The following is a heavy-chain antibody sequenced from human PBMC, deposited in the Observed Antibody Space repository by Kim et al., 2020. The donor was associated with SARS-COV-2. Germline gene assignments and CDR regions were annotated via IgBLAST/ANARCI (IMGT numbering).Heavy chain of an antibody. CDR2: IDPSDSYT. CDR3: SRPRRQARIYDGMYV. V-gene: IGHV5-10-1*01. CDR1: GYSFTNYW. J-gene: IGHJ6*02. Sequence: GESLKISCKSSGYSFTNYWISWVRQMPGKGLEWRGRIDPSDSYTNYSPSFQGHVTLSADKSISTAYLQWRSLKASDTAMYYCSRPRRQARIYDGMYVWGQGTTVTVS.